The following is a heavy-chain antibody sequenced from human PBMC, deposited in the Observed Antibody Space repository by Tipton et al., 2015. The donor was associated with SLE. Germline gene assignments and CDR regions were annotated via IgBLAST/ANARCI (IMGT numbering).Heavy chain of an antibody. V-gene: IGHV4-31*03. J-gene: IGHJ6*03. CDR2: IYYSGST. D-gene: IGHD2-2*01. CDR3: ARYVVVPAAISSYYYYMDV. Sequence: TLSLTCTVSGGSISSGGYYWSWIRQHPGKGLEWIGYIYYSGSTYYNPSLKSRVTMSVDTSKNQFSLKLSSVTAADTAVYYCARYVVVPAAISSYYYYMDVWGKGTTVTVSS. CDR1: GGSISSGGYY.